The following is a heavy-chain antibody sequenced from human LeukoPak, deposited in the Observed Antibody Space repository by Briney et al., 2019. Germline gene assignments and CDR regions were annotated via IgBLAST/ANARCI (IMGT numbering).Heavy chain of an antibody. Sequence: PGGSPRLSCAASGFTFSSYEMNWVRQAPGKGLEWVSYISSSGSTIYYADSVKGRFTISRDNAKNSLYLQMNSLRAEDTAVYYCVGDSSGYYYGYYYMDVWGKGTTVTVSS. V-gene: IGHV3-48*03. D-gene: IGHD3-22*01. CDR3: VGDSSGYYYGYYYMDV. J-gene: IGHJ6*03. CDR2: ISSSGSTI. CDR1: GFTFSSYE.